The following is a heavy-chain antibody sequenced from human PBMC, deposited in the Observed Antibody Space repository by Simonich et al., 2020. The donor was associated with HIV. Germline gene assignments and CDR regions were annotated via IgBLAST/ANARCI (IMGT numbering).Heavy chain of an antibody. D-gene: IGHD7-27*01. CDR2: DIHKGGT. CDR3: ARGNQRANWGYPPRHWFDT. V-gene: IGHV4-34*12. Sequence: QVQLQQWGAGLLKPSETLSLTCAVYGGSFSGYYWSWNPQPPGQGLGWIWEDIHKGGTDTSPSLRSRITISLDTSKSQFSLKQTAVTAADTALYFCARGNQRANWGYPPRHWFDTWGQGTLVSVSS. CDR1: GGSFSGYY. J-gene: IGHJ5*02.